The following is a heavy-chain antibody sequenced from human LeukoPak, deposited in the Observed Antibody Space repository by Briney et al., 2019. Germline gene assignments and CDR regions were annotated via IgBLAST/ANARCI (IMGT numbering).Heavy chain of an antibody. CDR1: GGSISSGGYY. D-gene: IGHD2-8*01. CDR3: ARDSVWFDI. CDR2: IYHSGST. J-gene: IGHJ3*02. Sequence: SETLSLTCTVSGGSISSGGYYWSWIRQPPGKGLEWIGYIYHSGSTYYNPSLKSRVTISVDRSKNQFSLKLSSVTAADTAVYYCARDSVWFDIWGQGTMVTVSS. V-gene: IGHV4-30-2*01.